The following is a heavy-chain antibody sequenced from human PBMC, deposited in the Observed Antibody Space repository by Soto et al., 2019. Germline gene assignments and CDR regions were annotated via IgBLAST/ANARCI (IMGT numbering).Heavy chain of an antibody. CDR3: ERDRTYYDFWSGHTRYFDL. CDR1: GFTFSSYA. D-gene: IGHD3-3*01. Sequence: QVQLVESGGGVVQPGRSLRLSCAASGFTFSSYAMHWVRQAPGKGLEWVAVISYDGSNKYYADSVKGRFTISRDNSKNTLYLQMNSLRAEDTAVYYCERDRTYYDFWSGHTRYFDLWGRGTLVTVSS. CDR2: ISYDGSNK. V-gene: IGHV3-30-3*01. J-gene: IGHJ2*01.